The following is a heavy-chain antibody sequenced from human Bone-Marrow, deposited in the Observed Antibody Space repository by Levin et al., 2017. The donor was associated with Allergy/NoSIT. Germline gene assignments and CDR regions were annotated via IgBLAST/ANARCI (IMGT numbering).Heavy chain of an antibody. CDR3: ARGYSSSSKAFDY. CDR1: GDSVSNTRAA. CDR2: TYYRSNWDN. J-gene: IGHJ4*02. Sequence: SQTLSLTCAISGDSVSNTRAAWNWIRQSPSRGLEWLGRTYYRSNWDNDYAVSVKSRISITPDTSRNQFSLQLNSVSPEDTAVYFCARGYSSSSKAFDYWGQGTLVTVSS. V-gene: IGHV6-1*01. D-gene: IGHD6-6*01.